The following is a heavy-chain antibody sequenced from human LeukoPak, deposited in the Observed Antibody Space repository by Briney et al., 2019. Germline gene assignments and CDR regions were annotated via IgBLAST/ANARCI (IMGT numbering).Heavy chain of an antibody. Sequence: ASVKVSCKASGYTFTGYYMHWVRQAPGQGLEWLGWINPNSGGTNYAQQFQGRVTMTRDTSNSTAYMELSRLRSDDTAVYYCALYSGSYDDTFDIWGQGTMVTVSS. CDR2: INPNSGGT. V-gene: IGHV1-2*02. D-gene: IGHD1-26*01. J-gene: IGHJ3*02. CDR1: GYTFTGYY. CDR3: ALYSGSYDDTFDI.